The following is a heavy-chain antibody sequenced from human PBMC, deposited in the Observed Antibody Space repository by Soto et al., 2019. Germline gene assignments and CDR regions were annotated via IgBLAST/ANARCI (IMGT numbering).Heavy chain of an antibody. CDR1: GGSISSYY. J-gene: IGHJ4*02. CDR2: IYYSGST. CDR3: ARGGVGGGATRKGIDY. D-gene: IGHD1-26*01. Sequence: SETLSLTCTVSGGSISSYYWSWIRQPPGKGLEWIGYIYYSGSTNYNPSLKSRVTISVDTSKNQFSLKLSSVTAADTAVYYCARGGVGGGATRKGIDYWGQGTLVTVSS. V-gene: IGHV4-59*01.